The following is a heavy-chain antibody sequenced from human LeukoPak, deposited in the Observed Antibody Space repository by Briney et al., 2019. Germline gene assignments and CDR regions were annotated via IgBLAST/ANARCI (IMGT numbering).Heavy chain of an antibody. CDR2: IYYSGIT. D-gene: IGHD1-26*01. J-gene: IGHJ4*02. CDR3: ASWGATHHYFDS. Sequence: PSETLSLTCTVSGGSISSNSYYWGWTRQPPGKGLEWIGSIYYSGITYYNPSLKSRVTISVDTSKNQFSLKLSSVTAADTAVYYCASWGATHHYFDSWGRGTLVTVSS. V-gene: IGHV4-39*01. CDR1: GGSISSNSYY.